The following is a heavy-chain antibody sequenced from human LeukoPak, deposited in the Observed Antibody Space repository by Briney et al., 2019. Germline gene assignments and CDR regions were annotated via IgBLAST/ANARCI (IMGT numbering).Heavy chain of an antibody. V-gene: IGHV4-4*09. Sequence: PSETLSLTCTVSGGSIINYYWSWIRQAPGKGLEWICHIHSSGTTNYNPPLKSRVTISVDTSINQFSLKLTSVTAADTAVVYCARQAYGSGSYERPFDFWGQGILVTVSS. CDR1: GGSIINYY. CDR2: IHSSGTT. D-gene: IGHD3-10*01. J-gene: IGHJ4*02. CDR3: ARQAYGSGSYERPFDF.